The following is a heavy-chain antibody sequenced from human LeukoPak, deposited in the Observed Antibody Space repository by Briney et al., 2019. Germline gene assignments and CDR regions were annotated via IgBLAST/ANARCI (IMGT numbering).Heavy chain of an antibody. J-gene: IGHJ4*02. Sequence: QSGGSLRLSCVASGLPFSTYNVHWVRQAPGKGLEWISYISSTSNTIYYGDSVKGRFIVSRDNAKNPLYLQMNSLRVEDTAVYYCASPSPPTGTTDGFDYWGQGTLVAVS. D-gene: IGHD1-1*01. CDR3: ASPSPPTGTTDGFDY. V-gene: IGHV3-48*01. CDR2: ISSTSNTI. CDR1: GLPFSTYN.